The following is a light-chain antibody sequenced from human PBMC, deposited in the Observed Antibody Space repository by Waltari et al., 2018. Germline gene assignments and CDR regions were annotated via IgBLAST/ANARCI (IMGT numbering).Light chain of an antibody. V-gene: IGKV3-20*01. CDR3: QHYLRLPVT. J-gene: IGKJ1*01. Sequence: EIVLTQSPGTLSLSLGERATVSCRASQSVSRALAWYQQKPGQAPRLLIYGASTRATGIPDRFSGSGSVTDVSLTISRLEPDDFAVYYCQHYLRLPVTFGQGTTVE. CDR2: GAS. CDR1: QSVSRA.